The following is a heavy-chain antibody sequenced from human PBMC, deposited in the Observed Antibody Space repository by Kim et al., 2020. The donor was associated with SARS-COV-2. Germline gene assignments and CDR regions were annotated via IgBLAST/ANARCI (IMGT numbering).Heavy chain of an antibody. V-gene: IGHV4-34*01. D-gene: IGHD6-6*01. CDR2: INHSGST. CDR1: GGSFSGYY. J-gene: IGHJ4*02. CDR3: ARDVEYSSSFDY. Sequence: SETLSLTCAVYGGSFSGYYWSWIRQPPGKGLEWIGEINHSGSTNYNPSLKSRVTISVDTSKNQFSLKLNSVTAADTAVYYCARDVEYSSSFDYWGQGTLVTVSS.